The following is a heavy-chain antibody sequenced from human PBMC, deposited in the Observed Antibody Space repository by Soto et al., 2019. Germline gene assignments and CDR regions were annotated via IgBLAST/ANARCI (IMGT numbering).Heavy chain of an antibody. J-gene: IGHJ6*02. V-gene: IGHV3-33*01. CDR3: ATDAMLWFGESPPYYYGMDV. Sequence: QVQLVESGGGVVQPGRSLRLSCAASGFTFSSYGMHWVRQAPVKGLEWVAVIWYDGSNKYYADSVKGRFTISRDNSKNTLYLQMNSLRSEDTAVYYCATDAMLWFGESPPYYYGMDVWGQGTTVTVSS. D-gene: IGHD3-10*01. CDR2: IWYDGSNK. CDR1: GFTFSSYG.